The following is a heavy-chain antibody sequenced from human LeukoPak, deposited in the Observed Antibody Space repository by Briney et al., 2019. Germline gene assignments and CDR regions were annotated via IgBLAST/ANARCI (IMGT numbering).Heavy chain of an antibody. J-gene: IGHJ4*02. CDR3: ARDSPPLWFGELLFDY. Sequence: ASVKVSCRASGYSFSEYYLHWVRQAPGQGLEWMGWIVPITGDTRYAPRFQGRVTLSSDTSTSTAYLELSSLRSDDTAVYYCARDSPPLWFGELLFDYWGQGTLVTVSS. V-gene: IGHV1-2*02. CDR2: IVPITGDT. D-gene: IGHD3-10*01. CDR1: GYSFSEYY.